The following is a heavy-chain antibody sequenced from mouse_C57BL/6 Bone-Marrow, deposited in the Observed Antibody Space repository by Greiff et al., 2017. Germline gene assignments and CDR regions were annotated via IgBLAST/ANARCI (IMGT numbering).Heavy chain of an antibody. J-gene: IGHJ1*03. Sequence: QVQLKQPGAELVKPGASVKLSCKASGYTFTSYWMHWVKQRPGQGLEWIGMILPNSGSTNYNEKFKSKATLTVDKSSSTAYMKLSSRTSEDSAVYYCAFITTVVDWYFDVWGTGTTVTVSS. D-gene: IGHD1-1*01. CDR2: ILPNSGST. V-gene: IGHV1-64*01. CDR1: GYTFTSYW. CDR3: AFITTVVDWYFDV.